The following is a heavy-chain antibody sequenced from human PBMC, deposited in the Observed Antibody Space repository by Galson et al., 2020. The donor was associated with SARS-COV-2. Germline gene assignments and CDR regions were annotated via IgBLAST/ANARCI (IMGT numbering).Heavy chain of an antibody. CDR1: GFTLSNHA. V-gene: IGHV3-30*04. J-gene: IGHJ6*03. D-gene: IGHD1-26*01. CDR3: ARAWREPGTFYYYYMDV. Sequence: GESLKISCAASGFTLSNHAMHWVRQAPGKGLEWVAIISADGSNKYYEDSVKGRLIISRDNSKNTVDLQMKSLRAEDTALYYCARAWREPGTFYYYYMDVWGKGTTVIISS. CDR2: ISADGSNK.